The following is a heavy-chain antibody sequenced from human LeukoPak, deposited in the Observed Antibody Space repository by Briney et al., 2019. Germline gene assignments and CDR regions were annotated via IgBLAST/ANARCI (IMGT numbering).Heavy chain of an antibody. Sequence: PGGSLRLSCAASGFTFSSYGMHWVRQAPGKGLEWVAVIWYDGSNKYYADSVKGRFTISRDNSKNTLYLQMNSLRAEDTAVYYCARDSDAYYYDSSGYYPDYWGQGTTVTVSS. CDR3: ARDSDAYYYDSSGYYPDY. CDR2: IWYDGSNK. D-gene: IGHD3-22*01. V-gene: IGHV3-33*01. CDR1: GFTFSSYG. J-gene: IGHJ4*03.